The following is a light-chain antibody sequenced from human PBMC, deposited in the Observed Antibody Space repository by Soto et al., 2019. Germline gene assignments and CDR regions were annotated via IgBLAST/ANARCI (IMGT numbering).Light chain of an antibody. J-gene: IGLJ3*02. Sequence: QSALTQPPSASGSPGQSVTISCTGTSSDVGAYKYVSWYQQYPGKAPKLMIYEVTKRHSGVPDRFSGSKSGNTASLTVSGLQAEDEADYYCTSYVGNDIWVFGGGIKLTVL. CDR3: TSYVGNDIWV. CDR1: SSDVGAYKY. V-gene: IGLV2-8*01. CDR2: EVT.